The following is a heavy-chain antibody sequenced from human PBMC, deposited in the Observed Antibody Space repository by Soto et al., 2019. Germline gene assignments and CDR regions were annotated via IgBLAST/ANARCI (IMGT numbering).Heavy chain of an antibody. V-gene: IGHV3-30*18. Sequence: QVQLVESGGGVVQPGRSLRLSCAASGFTFSSYGMHWVRQAPGKGLEWVAVISYDGSNKYYADSVKGRFTISRDNSKNTLYLQMNSLGAEDTAVYYCAKGGYSYGLFDYWGQGTLVTVSS. D-gene: IGHD5-18*01. CDR2: ISYDGSNK. CDR3: AKGGYSYGLFDY. CDR1: GFTFSSYG. J-gene: IGHJ4*02.